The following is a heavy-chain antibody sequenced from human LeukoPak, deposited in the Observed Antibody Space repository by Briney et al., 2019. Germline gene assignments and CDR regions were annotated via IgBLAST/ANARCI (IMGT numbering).Heavy chain of an antibody. CDR3: ARQRSGYDNYFYYYMDV. Sequence: SETLSLTCTVSGGSSRSFYWSWIRQPPGRGLEWIAYIYTSGSTNYNPSLKSRVTISEDTSKNQVSLKLSSVTAADTAVYYCARQRSGYDNYFYYYMDVWGKGTTVTVSS. D-gene: IGHD5-12*01. CDR1: GGSSRSFY. CDR2: IYTSGST. J-gene: IGHJ6*03. V-gene: IGHV4-4*09.